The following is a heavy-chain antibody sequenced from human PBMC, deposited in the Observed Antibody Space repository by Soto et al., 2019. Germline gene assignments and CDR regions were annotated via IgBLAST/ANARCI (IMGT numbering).Heavy chain of an antibody. CDR3: AKLGEIVGATDY. D-gene: IGHD1-26*01. CDR2: ISGSGGST. Sequence: GGSLRLSCAASGFTFSSYAMSWVRQAPGKGLEWVSAISGSGGSTYYADSVKGRFTISRDNSKNTLYLQMNSLRAEDSAVYYCAKLGEIVGATDYWGQGTLVTVSS. J-gene: IGHJ4*02. CDR1: GFTFSSYA. V-gene: IGHV3-23*01.